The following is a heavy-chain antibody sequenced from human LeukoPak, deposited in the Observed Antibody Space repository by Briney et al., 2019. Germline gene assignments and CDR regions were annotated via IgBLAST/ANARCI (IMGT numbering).Heavy chain of an antibody. D-gene: IGHD1-26*01. CDR3: ARELGSGSYALDY. Sequence: GWINPNSGGTNYAQKFQGRVTMTRDTSISTAYMELSRLRSDDTAVYYCARELGSGSYALDYWGQGTLVTVSS. V-gene: IGHV1-2*02. CDR2: INPNSGGT. J-gene: IGHJ4*02.